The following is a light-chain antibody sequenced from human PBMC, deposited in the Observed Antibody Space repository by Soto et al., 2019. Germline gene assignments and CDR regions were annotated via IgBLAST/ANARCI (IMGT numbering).Light chain of an antibody. Sequence: QSALTQPASVSGSPGQSITISCTGTSSALVNYNLVSWYQQPPGQAPRLVIYESTKRPSGVSDRFSGSKSGNTASLTISGLQAEDEADYYCCSCVSGSPFDVLFGGGTKVTVL. CDR3: CSCVSGSPFDVL. CDR2: EST. V-gene: IGLV2-23*01. CDR1: SSALVNYNL. J-gene: IGLJ3*02.